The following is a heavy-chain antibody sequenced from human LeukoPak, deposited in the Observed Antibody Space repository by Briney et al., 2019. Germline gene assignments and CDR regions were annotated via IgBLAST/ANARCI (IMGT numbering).Heavy chain of an antibody. CDR1: AFTFNTFD. J-gene: IGHJ6*04. CDR3: AELGITMIGGV. CDR2: ISSSGSTI. Sequence: GGSLRLSCSVSAFTFNTFDNFAMNWVRQAPGKGLEWVSYISSSGSTIYYADSVKGRFTISRDNAKNSLYLQMNSLRAEDTAVYYCAELGITMIGGVWGKGTTVTISS. D-gene: IGHD3-10*02. V-gene: IGHV3-48*03.